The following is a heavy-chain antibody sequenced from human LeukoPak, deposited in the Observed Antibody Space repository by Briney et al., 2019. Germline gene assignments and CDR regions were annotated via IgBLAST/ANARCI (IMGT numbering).Heavy chain of an antibody. CDR1: GLTFSSYS. V-gene: IGHV3-21*01. CDR3: AREVSGLAAYYYDSSGYYPDY. CDR2: ISSSSSYI. D-gene: IGHD3-22*01. J-gene: IGHJ4*02. Sequence: GGSLRLSCAASGLTFSSYSMNWVRQAPGKGLEWVSSISSSSSYIYYADSVKGRFTISRDNAKNSLYLQMNSLRAEDTAVYYCAREVSGLAAYYYDSSGYYPDYWGQGTLVTVSS.